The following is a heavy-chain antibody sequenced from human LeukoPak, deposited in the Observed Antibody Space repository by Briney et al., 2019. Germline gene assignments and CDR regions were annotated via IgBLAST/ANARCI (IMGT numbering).Heavy chain of an antibody. CDR3: AKDREQQQPAWYNWFDP. CDR2: IWYDGSNK. V-gene: IGHV3-33*06. J-gene: IGHJ5*02. CDR1: GFTFSSYG. D-gene: IGHD6-13*01. Sequence: GGSLRLFCAASGFTFSSYGMHWVRQAPGKGLEWVAVIWYDGSNKYYADSVKGRFTISRDNSKNTLYLQMNSLRAEDTAVYYCAKDREQQQPAWYNWFDPWGQGTLVTVSS.